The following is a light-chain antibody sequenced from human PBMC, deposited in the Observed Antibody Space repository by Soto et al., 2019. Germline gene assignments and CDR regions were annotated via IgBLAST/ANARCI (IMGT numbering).Light chain of an antibody. CDR2: ASS. CDR3: QQANSFLALT. Sequence: DIQMTQSPSSVSASGGDRVTITCRASQVISRWLAWYQQKPGKAPKLLIYASSSLQSGLPSRFSGSGYGTDCTLTISSLQPEDFATYYCQQANSFLALTFGGGTKVEIK. CDR1: QVISRW. J-gene: IGKJ4*01. V-gene: IGKV1-12*01.